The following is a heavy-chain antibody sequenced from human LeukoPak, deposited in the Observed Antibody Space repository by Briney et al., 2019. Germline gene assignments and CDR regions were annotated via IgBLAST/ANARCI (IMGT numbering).Heavy chain of an antibody. CDR1: GFTFSSYA. CDR2: ISGSGGST. D-gene: IGHD3-9*01. J-gene: IGHJ4*02. Sequence: GGSLRLSCAASGFTFSSYAMSWVRQAPGKGLEWVSAISGSGGSTYYADSVKGRFTISRDNSKNTLYLQMNSLRAEATAVYYCAKLGGRLRYFDWGPDDYWGQGTLVTVSS. V-gene: IGHV3-23*01. CDR3: AKLGGRLRYFDWGPDDY.